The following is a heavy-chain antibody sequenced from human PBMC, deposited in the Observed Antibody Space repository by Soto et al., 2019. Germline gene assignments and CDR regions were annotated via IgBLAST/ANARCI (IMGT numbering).Heavy chain of an antibody. D-gene: IGHD3-3*01. V-gene: IGHV3-30*04. CDR1: GFTFSSYA. J-gene: IGHJ6*04. CDR3: AKDGFLEWFQPAGFGFMDV. Sequence: GGSLRLSCAASGFTFSSYAMHWVRQAPGKGLEWVAVISYDGSNKYYADSVKGRFTISRDNSKNTLYLQMNSLRAEDTAVYYCAKDGFLEWFQPAGFGFMDVWGKGTTVTVSS. CDR2: ISYDGSNK.